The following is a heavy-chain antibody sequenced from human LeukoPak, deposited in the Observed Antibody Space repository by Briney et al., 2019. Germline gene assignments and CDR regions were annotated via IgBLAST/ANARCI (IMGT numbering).Heavy chain of an antibody. CDR2: IYYSGST. Sequence: SETLSLTCTVSGGSIRSYYWSWIRQSPGKGLEWIGYIYYSGSTYYNPSLKSRVTISVDTSKNQFSLKLSSVTAADTAVYYCVRGGGSGYENWFDPWGQGTLVTVSS. V-gene: IGHV4-59*06. CDR1: GGSIRSYY. CDR3: VRGGGSGYENWFDP. D-gene: IGHD5-12*01. J-gene: IGHJ5*02.